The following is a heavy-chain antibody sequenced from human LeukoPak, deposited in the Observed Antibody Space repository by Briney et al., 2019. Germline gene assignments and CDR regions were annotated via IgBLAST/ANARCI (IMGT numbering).Heavy chain of an antibody. J-gene: IGHJ5*02. CDR3: AKNGQSGFSFDP. Sequence: SETLSLTCAVYGGSLNGHYWSWIRQSPGKGLEWIGEGSESGGTKFNPSLKSRVTISADTSKNQFSLKLSSVTAADTAVYYCAKNGQSGFSFDPWGQGTLVTVSS. D-gene: IGHD1-26*01. V-gene: IGHV4-34*01. CDR1: GGSLNGHY. CDR2: GSESGGT.